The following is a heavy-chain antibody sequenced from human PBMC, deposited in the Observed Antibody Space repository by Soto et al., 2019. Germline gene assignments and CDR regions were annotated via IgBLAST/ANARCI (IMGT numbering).Heavy chain of an antibody. CDR3: AREAAAGTGSHYYYYYGMDV. CDR2: TYYRSKWYN. CDR1: GDSVSSNSAA. V-gene: IGHV6-1*01. J-gene: IGHJ6*02. D-gene: IGHD6-13*01. Sequence: PSQTLSLTCAISGDSVSSNSAAWNWIRQSPSRGLEWLGRTYYRSKWYNDYAVSVKSRITINPDTSKNQFSLQLNSVTPEDTAVYYCAREAAAGTGSHYYYYYGMDVWGQGTTVTVSS.